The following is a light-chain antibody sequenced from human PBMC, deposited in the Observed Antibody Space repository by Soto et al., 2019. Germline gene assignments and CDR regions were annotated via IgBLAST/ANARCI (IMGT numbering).Light chain of an antibody. CDR2: GAS. Sequence: EIVLTQAPGTLSLSPGERATLSCRASQSVSSSYLAWYQQKPGQAPRLLIYGASSRATGIPDRFSGSGSGTDFTLAISRLEPGGFAVYSCEQCGSSPMYTFGQATKLEI. CDR1: QSVSSSY. V-gene: IGKV3-20*01. J-gene: IGKJ2*01. CDR3: EQCGSSPMYT.